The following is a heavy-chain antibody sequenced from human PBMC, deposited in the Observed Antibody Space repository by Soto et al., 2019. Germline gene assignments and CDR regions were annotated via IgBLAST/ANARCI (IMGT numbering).Heavy chain of an antibody. CDR2: TYYRSKWYN. J-gene: IGHJ3*02. CDR3: ARAEVGYCSGGSCEDAFDI. Sequence: VESVCIYRWASYYYKQSPSRGLEWLGRTYYRSKWYNDYAVSVKSRITINPDTSKNQFSLQLNSVTPEDTAVYYCARAEVGYCSGGSCEDAFDIWGQGTMVTVSS. CDR1: VESVCIYRWA. D-gene: IGHD2-15*01. V-gene: IGHV6-1*01.